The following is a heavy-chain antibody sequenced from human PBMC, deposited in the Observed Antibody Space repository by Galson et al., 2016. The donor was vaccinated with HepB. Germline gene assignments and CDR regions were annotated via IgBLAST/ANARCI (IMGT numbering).Heavy chain of an antibody. CDR1: GFTFNTYA. CDR3: ARSRVSSFNTYWYFDL. V-gene: IGHV3-30-3*01. CDR2: ISYDGSNK. J-gene: IGHJ2*01. Sequence: SLRLSCAASGFTFNTYAVHWVRQAPGKGLEWAAVISYDGSNKFYGDSVKGRFTISRDNSKNMLYLQMNDVRTEDTAVYFCARSRVSSFNTYWYFDLWGHGTLVTVSS. D-gene: IGHD6-13*01.